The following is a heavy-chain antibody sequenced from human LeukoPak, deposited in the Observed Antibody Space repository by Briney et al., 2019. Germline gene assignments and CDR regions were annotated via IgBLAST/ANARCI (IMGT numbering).Heavy chain of an antibody. Sequence: SETLSLTCTVSGGSISSYYWSWIRQPAGKGLKWIGRIHTSGSINYNPSLKSRVTMSVDTSKNQFSLKLSSVTAADTAVYYCARALGMVRGLDAFDIWGQGTMVTVSS. CDR1: GGSISSYY. D-gene: IGHD3-10*01. CDR2: IHTSGSI. CDR3: ARALGMVRGLDAFDI. J-gene: IGHJ3*02. V-gene: IGHV4-4*07.